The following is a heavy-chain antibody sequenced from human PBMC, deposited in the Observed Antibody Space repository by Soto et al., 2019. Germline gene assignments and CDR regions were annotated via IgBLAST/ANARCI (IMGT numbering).Heavy chain of an antibody. D-gene: IGHD5-12*01. Sequence: AVKVSCKASGGTFSSYTISWVRQAPGQGREWMGKIIPILAIADYAQKFQGRVTITADKSTSTAYMELSSLRSEDTAVYYCARGVIVATIKIDAFDIWGQGTMVTVSS. J-gene: IGHJ3*02. CDR2: IIPILAIA. CDR3: ARGVIVATIKIDAFDI. CDR1: GGTFSSYT. V-gene: IGHV1-69*02.